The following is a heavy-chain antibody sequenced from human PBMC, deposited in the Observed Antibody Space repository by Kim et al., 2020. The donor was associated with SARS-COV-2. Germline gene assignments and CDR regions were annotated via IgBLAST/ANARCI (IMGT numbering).Heavy chain of an antibody. CDR1: GFTFSSYG. D-gene: IGHD3-10*01. CDR2: ISYDGSNK. J-gene: IGHJ6*02. CDR3: ARDLVCCRGVNIYYYYYGMDV. V-gene: IGHV3-33*05. Sequence: GGSLRLSCAASGFTFSSYGMHWVRQAPGKGLEWVAVISYDGSNKYYADSVKGRFTISRDNSKNTLYLQMNSLRAEDTAVYYCARDLVCCRGVNIYYYYYGMDVWGQGTTVTVSS.